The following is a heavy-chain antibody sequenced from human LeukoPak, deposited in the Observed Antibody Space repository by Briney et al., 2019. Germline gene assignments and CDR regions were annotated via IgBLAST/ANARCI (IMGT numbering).Heavy chain of an antibody. J-gene: IGHJ4*02. V-gene: IGHV1-2*02. CDR2: INPNSGGT. CDR3: ARDRELRYFDWLLSAGFDY. Sequence: ASVKVSCKASGYIFTGYYMHWVRQAPGQGLEWMGWINPNSGGTNYAQKFQGRVTMTRDTSISTAYMELSRLRSDDTAVYYCARDRELRYFDWLLSAGFDYWGQGTLVTVSS. D-gene: IGHD3-9*01. CDR1: GYIFTGYY.